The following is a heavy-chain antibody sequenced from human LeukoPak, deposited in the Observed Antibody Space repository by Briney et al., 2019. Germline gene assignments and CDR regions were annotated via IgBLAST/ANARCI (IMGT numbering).Heavy chain of an antibody. V-gene: IGHV3-23*01. Sequence: GGSLRLSCAASGFTFSSYAMSWVSQAPGKGLEWVSAISGSGGSTYYADSVKGRFTISRDNSKNTLYLQMNSLRAEDTAVYYCAKGLNPGSSSEFDYWGRGTLVTVSS. CDR1: GFTFSSYA. CDR2: ISGSGGST. D-gene: IGHD6-6*01. J-gene: IGHJ4*02. CDR3: AKGLNPGSSSEFDY.